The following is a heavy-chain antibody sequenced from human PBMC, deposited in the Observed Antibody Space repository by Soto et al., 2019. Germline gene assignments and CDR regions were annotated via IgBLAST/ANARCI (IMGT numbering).Heavy chain of an antibody. Sequence: GSLRLSCAAFGFTFSSHWMHWVRPGPGKGLVWVSRINSDGSSTSYADSVKGRFTISRDNAKNTLYLQMKSLRAEDTAVYYCASDSGSSGYYYDNYWGQGTLVTVSS. CDR2: INSDGSST. J-gene: IGHJ4*02. CDR1: GFTFSSHW. V-gene: IGHV3-74*01. D-gene: IGHD3-22*01. CDR3: ASDSGSSGYYYDNY.